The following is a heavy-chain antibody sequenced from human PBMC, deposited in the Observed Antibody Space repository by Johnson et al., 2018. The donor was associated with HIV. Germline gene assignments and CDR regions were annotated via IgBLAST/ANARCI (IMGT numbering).Heavy chain of an antibody. CDR2: ISSNGGST. CDR1: GFTFSSYA. V-gene: IGHV3-64*01. J-gene: IGHJ3*02. CDR3: ARVMGIGVGGRESGAFDI. Sequence: VQLVESGGGLVQPGGSLRLSCAASGFTFSSYAMHWVRQAPGKGLEYVSAISSNGGSTYYANSVKGRFTISRDNSKNTLYLQMNSLRAEDTAVYYCARVMGIGVGGRESGAFDIWGQGTMVTVSS. D-gene: IGHD3-10*01.